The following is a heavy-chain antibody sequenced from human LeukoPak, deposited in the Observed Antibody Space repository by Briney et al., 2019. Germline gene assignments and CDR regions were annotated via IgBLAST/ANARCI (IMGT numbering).Heavy chain of an antibody. D-gene: IGHD1-14*01. V-gene: IGHV4-39*01. CDR1: GFTFSNYA. Sequence: GSLRLSCAASGFTFSNYAMSWVRQPPGKGLEWIGSIYYDGTTYYNPSLKSRVTTSADTSRNQFSLKLSSVTAADTAVYYCARQTLTGINSRGYFQHWGQGTLVTVSS. CDR3: ARQTLTGINSRGYFQH. J-gene: IGHJ1*01. CDR2: IYYDGTT.